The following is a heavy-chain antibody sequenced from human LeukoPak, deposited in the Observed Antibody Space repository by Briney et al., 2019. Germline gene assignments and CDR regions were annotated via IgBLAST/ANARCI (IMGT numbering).Heavy chain of an antibody. CDR3: AKEQTDCSTTRCYRYFVY. Sequence: RGSLRLSCAASGFILSSYGMHWVRQAPGKGLEWGSVISYDGSNKNYADSVKGRLTISRDNSKNTLFLQMNSLRAEDTAVYYCAKEQTDCSTTRCYRYFVYWGQGTLVTVSS. D-gene: IGHD2-2*01. CDR2: ISYDGSNK. J-gene: IGHJ4*02. CDR1: GFILSSYG. V-gene: IGHV3-30*18.